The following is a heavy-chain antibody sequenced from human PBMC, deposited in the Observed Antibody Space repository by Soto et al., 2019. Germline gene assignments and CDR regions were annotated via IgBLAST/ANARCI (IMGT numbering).Heavy chain of an antibody. CDR2: ISAYNGNT. Sequence: ASVKVSCKASGYTFTSYGISWVRQAPGQGLEWMGWISAYNGNTNYAQKLQGRVTMTTDTSTSTAYMELRSLRSDDTAVYYCARNTQGRNLYYYYYGMDVWGQGTTVTVSS. CDR1: GYTFTSYG. J-gene: IGHJ6*02. D-gene: IGHD3-10*01. V-gene: IGHV1-18*01. CDR3: ARNTQGRNLYYYYYGMDV.